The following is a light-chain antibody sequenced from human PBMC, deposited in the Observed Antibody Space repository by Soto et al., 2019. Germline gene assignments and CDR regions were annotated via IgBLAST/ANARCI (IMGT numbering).Light chain of an antibody. CDR2: DAS. V-gene: IGKV1D-13*01. CDR3: QQFDDYPFT. CDR1: QGIRSA. Sequence: AIQLTQSPSSLSAYVGDSVSITCRASQGIRSAVAWYQQKPGRPPKLLIYDASSLEVGAPSRFSGSRSGTDFILAVSSLQPEDFATYYCQQFDDYPFTFGPGTKVDIK. J-gene: IGKJ3*01.